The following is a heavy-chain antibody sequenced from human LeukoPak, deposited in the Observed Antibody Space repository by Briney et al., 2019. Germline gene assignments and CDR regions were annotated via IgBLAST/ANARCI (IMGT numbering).Heavy chain of an antibody. Sequence: GGSPRLSCAASGFTFRNYWMGWVRQAPGKGLEWVANTKPDGSAEYYGDSVRGRFTTSRDNANNFLYLQMNRLRAEDTAVYYCARAGGLNTNFDYWGQGTLVTVSS. CDR3: ARAGGLNTNFDY. CDR1: GFTFRNYW. J-gene: IGHJ4*02. V-gene: IGHV3-7*01. D-gene: IGHD2-8*02. CDR2: TKPDGSAE.